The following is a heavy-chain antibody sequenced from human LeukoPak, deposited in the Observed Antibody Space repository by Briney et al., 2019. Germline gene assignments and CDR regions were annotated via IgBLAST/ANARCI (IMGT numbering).Heavy chain of an antibody. V-gene: IGHV4-38-2*02. J-gene: IGHJ6*03. CDR3: ARAELEGYFDWLSTSYYYYYYMDV. Sequence: SETLSLTCTVSGYSISSGYYWNWIRQPPGKGLEWIGEINHSGSTNYNPSLKSRVTISVDTSKNQFSLRLTSVTAADTAVYYCARAELEGYFDWLSTSYYYYYYMDVWGKGTTVTVSS. D-gene: IGHD3-9*01. CDR1: GYSISSGYY. CDR2: INHSGST.